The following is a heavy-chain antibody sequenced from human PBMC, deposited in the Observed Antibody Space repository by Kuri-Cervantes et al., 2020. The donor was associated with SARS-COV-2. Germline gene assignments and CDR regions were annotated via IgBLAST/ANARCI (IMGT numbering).Heavy chain of an antibody. D-gene: IGHD6-13*01. Sequence: GGSLRXXXAAXXXTFSFHSMXWVRQAPGKGXEWVXXISSXSTXXYYPDSVXXXFTNSRDDAKXXLFXQMNSLRADDKAXYYCXXAVGXSPAXXYSMDVWGKGTTVTVSS. V-gene: IGHV3-21*01. CDR1: XXTFSFHS. CDR3: XXAVGXSPAXXYSMDV. J-gene: IGHJ6*03. CDR2: ISSXSTXX.